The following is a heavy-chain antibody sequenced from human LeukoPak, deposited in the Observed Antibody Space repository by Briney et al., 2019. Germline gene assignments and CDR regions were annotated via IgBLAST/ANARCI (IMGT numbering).Heavy chain of an antibody. Sequence: GASVKVSCKASGYTFTGYYMHWVRQAPGQGLEWMGWINPNSGGTNYAQKFQGRVTMTRDTYISTAYMELTRLRSDDTAGYYCARSDHAIGAAPFQHWGQGTLVTVSS. J-gene: IGHJ1*01. CDR2: INPNSGGT. V-gene: IGHV1-2*02. D-gene: IGHD6-13*01. CDR3: ARSDHAIGAAPFQH. CDR1: GYTFTGYY.